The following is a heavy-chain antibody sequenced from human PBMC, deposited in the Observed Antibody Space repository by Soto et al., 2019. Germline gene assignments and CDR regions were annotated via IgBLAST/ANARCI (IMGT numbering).Heavy chain of an antibody. J-gene: IGHJ4*02. V-gene: IGHV1-18*01. Sequence: ASVKVSCKASGYTFTSYGISWVRQAPGQGLEWMGWISAYNGNTNYAQKLQGRVTMTTDTSTSTAYMELRSLRSDDTAVYYCARGGSKDGYGDTTYFDYWGQGTLVTVSS. CDR3: ARGGSKDGYGDTTYFDY. CDR2: ISAYNGNT. CDR1: GYTFTSYG. D-gene: IGHD4-17*01.